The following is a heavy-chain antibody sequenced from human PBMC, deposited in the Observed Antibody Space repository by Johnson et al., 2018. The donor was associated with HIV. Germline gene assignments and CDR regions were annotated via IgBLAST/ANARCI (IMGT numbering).Heavy chain of an antibody. CDR3: VRETRDDAFDI. D-gene: IGHD4-11*01. J-gene: IGHJ3*02. Sequence: QVQLVESGGDSVQPGGSLRLSCAASGFTFSSYTMHWVRQAPGKGLEYVSSISTNGGSTYYADSVKGRFTISRDNSKNTLYLQMNSLRAEDTAVYYCVRETRDDAFDIWGQGTMVTVSS. CDR1: GFTFSSYT. CDR2: ISTNGGST. V-gene: IGHV3-64*04.